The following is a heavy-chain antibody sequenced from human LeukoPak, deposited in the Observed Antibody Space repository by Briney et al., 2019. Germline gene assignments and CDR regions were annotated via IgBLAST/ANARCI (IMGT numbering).Heavy chain of an antibody. V-gene: IGHV3-23*01. CDR2: ISGSGGST. J-gene: IGHJ3*02. D-gene: IGHD6-13*01. CDR1: GFTFSSYA. Sequence: GGSPRLTCAASGFTFSSYAMSWVRQAPGKGLEWVSAISGSGGSTYYADSVKGRFTISRDNSKNTLYLQMNSLRAEDTAVYYCAKIFHAYSSSWDDAFDIWGQGTMVTVSS. CDR3: AKIFHAYSSSWDDAFDI.